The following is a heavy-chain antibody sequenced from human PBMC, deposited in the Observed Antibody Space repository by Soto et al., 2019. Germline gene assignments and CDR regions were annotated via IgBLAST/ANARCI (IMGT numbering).Heavy chain of an antibody. CDR3: GADHPGVRTNWGFDY. V-gene: IGHV3-15*07. J-gene: IGHJ4*02. CDR1: GLTLSHAW. CDR2: IKTKGEGGTM. Sequence: EVQLVESGGGFVEPGGSLRLSCVGSGLTLSHAWMTWVRQAPGKGLEWVGRIKTKGEGGTMDYSAPVKGRFSVSRDESENTLYLHMSSLHGEDSAMYYCGADHPGVRTNWGFDYWGQGTLVTVSS. D-gene: IGHD7-27*01.